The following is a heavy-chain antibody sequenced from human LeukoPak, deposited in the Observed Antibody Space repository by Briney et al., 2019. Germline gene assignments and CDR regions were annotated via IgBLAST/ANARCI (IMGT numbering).Heavy chain of an antibody. CDR1: GFTFSNAW. CDR2: IKSKTDGGTT. V-gene: IGHV3-15*01. Sequence: GGSLRLSCAASGFTFSNAWMRLVRQAPGKGLEWVGRIKSKTDGGTTDYAAPVKVRFTISRDDSKNTLYLQMNSLKTEDTAVYYCTTGLAARPPFYWGQGTLVTVSS. D-gene: IGHD6-6*01. CDR3: TTGLAARPPFY. J-gene: IGHJ4*02.